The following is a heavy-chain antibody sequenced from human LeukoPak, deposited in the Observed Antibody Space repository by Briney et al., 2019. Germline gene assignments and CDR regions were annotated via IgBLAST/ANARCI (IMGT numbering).Heavy chain of an antibody. CDR2: IYYSGST. Sequence: SETLSLTCTVSGGSISSSSYYWGWIRQPPGKGLEWIGSIYYSGSTYYNPSLKSRVTISVDTSKNQFSLKLSAVTAADTAVYYCARQRYYFDYWGQGALVTVSS. V-gene: IGHV4-39*01. D-gene: IGHD5-24*01. J-gene: IGHJ4*02. CDR3: ARQRYYFDY. CDR1: GGSISSSSYY.